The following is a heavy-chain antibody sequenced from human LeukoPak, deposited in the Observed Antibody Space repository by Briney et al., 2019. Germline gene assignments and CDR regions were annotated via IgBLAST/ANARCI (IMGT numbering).Heavy chain of an antibody. CDR2: IGHDGGEK. D-gene: IGHD2-2*01. V-gene: IGHV3-30*02. Sequence: GGSLRLSCAASGFTFNSYGMHWVRQTPGKGLAFAAYIGHDGGEKYYADSVRGRFSISRDNSKNTLYLQMNSLRPEDTAVFYCAKGNVAVPAVVDYWGQGTLVTVSS. CDR3: AKGNVAVPAVVDY. J-gene: IGHJ4*02. CDR1: GFTFNSYG.